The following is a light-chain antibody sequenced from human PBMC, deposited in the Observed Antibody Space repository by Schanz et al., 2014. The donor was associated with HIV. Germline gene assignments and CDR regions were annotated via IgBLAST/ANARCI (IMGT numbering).Light chain of an antibody. CDR3: SSYRGSIPFDV. Sequence: QSALTQPASVSGSPGQSITISCTGTSSDVGAYNYVSWYQQHPGKAPKLMIYDVTNRPSGVSNRFSGSKSGNTASLTISGLQAEDEADYYCSSYRGSIPFDVFGTGTKLTVL. J-gene: IGLJ1*01. V-gene: IGLV2-14*01. CDR2: DVT. CDR1: SSDVGAYNY.